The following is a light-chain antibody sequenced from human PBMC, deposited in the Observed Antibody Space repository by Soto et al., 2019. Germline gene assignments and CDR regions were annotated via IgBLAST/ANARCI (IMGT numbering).Light chain of an antibody. CDR3: QQYTNYPCT. CDR2: DVS. Sequence: DIQMTQSPPTLSASVGDRVTITCRASQSISSWLALYLQRPWKAPNLLIYDVSSLASGAPSWFSGSGSGPEFTLTTGSLQPDDFATYYCQQYTNYPCTFGQGTKVEIK. CDR1: QSISSW. J-gene: IGKJ1*01. V-gene: IGKV1-5*01.